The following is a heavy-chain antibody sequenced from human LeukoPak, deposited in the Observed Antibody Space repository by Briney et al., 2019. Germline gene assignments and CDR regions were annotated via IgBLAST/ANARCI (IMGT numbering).Heavy chain of an antibody. J-gene: IGHJ4*02. CDR3: AKTQTYYYDSSGYYYPMAY. Sequence: GGSLRLSCAASGFTFSSYAMSWVRQAPGKGLEWVSAISGSGGSTYYADSVKGRFTISRGNSKNTLYLQMNSLRAEDTAVYYCAKTQTYYYDSSGYYYPMAYWGQGTLVTVSS. V-gene: IGHV3-23*01. CDR1: GFTFSSYA. CDR2: ISGSGGST. D-gene: IGHD3-22*01.